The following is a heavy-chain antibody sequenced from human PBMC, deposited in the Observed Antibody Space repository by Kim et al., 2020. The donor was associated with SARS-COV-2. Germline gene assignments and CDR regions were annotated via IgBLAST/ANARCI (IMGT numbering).Heavy chain of an antibody. CDR3: ARGGYYGSGSYSFDP. V-gene: IGHV4-34*01. CDR2: INHSGST. D-gene: IGHD3-10*01. Sequence: SETLSLTCAVYGGSFSGYYWSWIRQPPGKGLEWIGEINHSGSTNYNPSLKSRVTISVDTSKNQFSLKLSSVTAADTAVYYCARGGYYGSGSYSFDPWGQGTLVTVSS. J-gene: IGHJ5*02. CDR1: GGSFSGYY.